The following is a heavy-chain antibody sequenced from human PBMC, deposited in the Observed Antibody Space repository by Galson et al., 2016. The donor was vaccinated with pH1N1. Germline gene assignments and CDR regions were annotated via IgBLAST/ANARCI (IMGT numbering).Heavy chain of an antibody. CDR2: IKYDGSEK. J-gene: IGHJ5*02. D-gene: IGHD2-15*01. CDR3: VRLGLVGGGPNWFYP. Sequence: SLRLSCAASGFTFSANWMSWVRQAPGKGLEWVANIKYDGSEKYYVDSVKGRFTISRDNAKTSLFLQMNSLRDEDTATYYCVRLGLVGGGPNWFYPWGHGTLVTVSP. CDR1: GFTFSANW. V-gene: IGHV3-7*03.